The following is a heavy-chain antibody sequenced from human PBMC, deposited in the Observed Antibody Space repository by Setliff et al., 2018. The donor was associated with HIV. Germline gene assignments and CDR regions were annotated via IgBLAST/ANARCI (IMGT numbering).Heavy chain of an antibody. J-gene: IGHJ4*02. V-gene: IGHV1-3*04. CDR2: IITGNGDT. CDR1: GYTFTDYV. CDR3: ARDDVAAPGSHHDY. D-gene: IGHD6-13*01. Sequence: ASVKVSCKASGYTFTDYVIRWVRRAPGQRPEWMAWIITGNGDTHYSQKFRDRVTVTRDTSANTAFMELNTLTSEDTAVYYCARDDVAAPGSHHDYWGQGTLVTVSS.